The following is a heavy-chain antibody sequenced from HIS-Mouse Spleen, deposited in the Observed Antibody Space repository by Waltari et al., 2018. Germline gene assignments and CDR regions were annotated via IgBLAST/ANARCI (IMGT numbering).Heavy chain of an antibody. J-gene: IGHJ4*02. CDR1: GVSFSGYY. V-gene: IGHV4-34*01. Sequence: QVQLQQWGAGLLKPSETLSLTCAVYGVSFSGYYWSWIRQPPGKGLEWIGEINHSGSTNYNPSLKSRVTISVDTSKNQFSLKLSSVTAADTAVYYCAGYNWNYGTDYWGQGTLVTVSS. D-gene: IGHD1-7*01. CDR3: AGYNWNYGTDY. CDR2: INHSGST.